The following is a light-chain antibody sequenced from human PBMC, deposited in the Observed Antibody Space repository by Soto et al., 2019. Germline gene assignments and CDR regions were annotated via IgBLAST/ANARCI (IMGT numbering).Light chain of an antibody. J-gene: IGKJ5*01. V-gene: IGKV3-20*01. CDR1: QSVSSN. CDR3: QQYGISPLT. CDR2: GAS. Sequence: EIVMPQSPATLSVSPGERATLSCRASQSVSSNLAWYQQKPGQAPRLLIYGASSRATGIPDRFSGSGSGTDFSLTIIRLEPEDFADYYCQQYGISPLTFGQGTRLEIK.